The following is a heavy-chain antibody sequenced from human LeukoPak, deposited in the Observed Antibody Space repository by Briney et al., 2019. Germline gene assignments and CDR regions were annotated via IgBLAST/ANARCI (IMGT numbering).Heavy chain of an antibody. CDR2: INHSGST. J-gene: IGHJ3*02. V-gene: IGHV4-34*01. Sequence: SETLSLTCAVYGGSFSGYYWSWIRQPPGKGLEWIGEINHSGSTNYSPSLKSRVTISVDTSENQFSLKLSSVAAADTAVYYCARHDSSGLYNAFDIWGQGTMVTFSS. CDR3: ARHDSSGLYNAFDI. CDR1: GGSFSGYY. D-gene: IGHD3-22*01.